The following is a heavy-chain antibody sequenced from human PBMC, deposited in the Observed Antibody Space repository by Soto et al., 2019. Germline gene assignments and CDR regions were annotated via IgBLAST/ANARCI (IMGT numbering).Heavy chain of an antibody. V-gene: IGHV3-48*02. CDR1: GFTFSNYS. CDR3: AKNPPFWLGELLTTAAY. D-gene: IGHD3-10*01. Sequence: PGESLRLSCAVSGFTFSNYSINWVRQAPGKGLEWLSYISNNSSVKYYADSVKGRFTISRDNAKNSLYLQMNSLRDDDTAVYYCAKNPPFWLGELLTTAAYWGQGSLVTVSA. CDR2: ISNNSSVK. J-gene: IGHJ4*02.